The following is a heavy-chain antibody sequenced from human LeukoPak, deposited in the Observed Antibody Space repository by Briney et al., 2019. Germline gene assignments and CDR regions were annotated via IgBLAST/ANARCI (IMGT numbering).Heavy chain of an antibody. J-gene: IGHJ4*02. Sequence: SETLSLTCTVSGGPICSSSYYWRWIPQPPGKGLEWIGSFYYSGSTYYNPSLKSRVTIYYYTSKNQFSLRLSTVAAADTAVYYCARHPNYSNFDCWGQGTLVTVSS. D-gene: IGHD4-11*01. CDR2: FYYSGST. CDR1: GGPICSSSYY. CDR3: ARHPNYSNFDC. V-gene: IGHV4-39*01.